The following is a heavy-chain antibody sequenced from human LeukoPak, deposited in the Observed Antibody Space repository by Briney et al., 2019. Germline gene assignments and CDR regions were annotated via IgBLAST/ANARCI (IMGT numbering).Heavy chain of an antibody. J-gene: IGHJ4*02. V-gene: IGHV3-7*04. CDR2: IKQDGSKK. Sequence: GGSLRLSCVASGFPFSSYWMTWVRQAPGKGLEWVANIKQDGSKKSYVDSVKGRFTISRDNAKNSLYLQMNSLRAEDTAIYYCTRVGYIDEGIDYWGQGTLVTVSA. CDR1: GFPFSSYW. CDR3: TRVGYIDEGIDY. D-gene: IGHD5-24*01.